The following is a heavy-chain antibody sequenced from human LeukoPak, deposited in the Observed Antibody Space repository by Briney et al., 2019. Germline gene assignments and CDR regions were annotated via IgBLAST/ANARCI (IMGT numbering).Heavy chain of an antibody. J-gene: IGHJ4*02. V-gene: IGHV3-74*01. CDR2: ISSDASIT. Sequence: GGSQRLSCAASGFTFSTYWMHWVRQDPGKGPVWVSRISSDASITSYADPVKGRFTISRDNAKNTLYLQMNSLRAEDTALYYCATSARTYIGSSLDYRGQGTLVTVSS. D-gene: IGHD2-15*01. CDR1: GFTFSTYW. CDR3: ATSARTYIGSSLDY.